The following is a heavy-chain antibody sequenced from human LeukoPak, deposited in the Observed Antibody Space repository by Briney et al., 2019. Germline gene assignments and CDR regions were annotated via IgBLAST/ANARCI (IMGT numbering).Heavy chain of an antibody. D-gene: IGHD2-2*01. J-gene: IGHJ4*02. Sequence: SETLSLTCTVSGGSISSYYWSWIRQPPGKGLEWIGYIYYSGSTNYNPSLKSRVTISVDTSKNQFSLKLSSVTAADTAVYYCARGFGDQLLLSGFDYWGQGTLVTVSS. CDR3: ARGFGDQLLLSGFDY. CDR2: IYYSGST. CDR1: GGSISSYY. V-gene: IGHV4-59*01.